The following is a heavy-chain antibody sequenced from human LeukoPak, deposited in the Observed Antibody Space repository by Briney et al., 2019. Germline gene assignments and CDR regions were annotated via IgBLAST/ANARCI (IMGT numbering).Heavy chain of an antibody. Sequence: GGSLRLSCAASGFTFGSYAMSWVRQAPEKGLEWVSTISGSGGATYYTDSVKGRFTISRDNSNNTLYLQMNSLRAEDTAVYYCAKHYGGNSGDSALDIWGQGTLVTVSS. CDR1: GFTFGSYA. CDR3: AKHYGGNSGDSALDI. CDR2: ISGSGGAT. V-gene: IGHV3-23*01. D-gene: IGHD4-23*01. J-gene: IGHJ4*02.